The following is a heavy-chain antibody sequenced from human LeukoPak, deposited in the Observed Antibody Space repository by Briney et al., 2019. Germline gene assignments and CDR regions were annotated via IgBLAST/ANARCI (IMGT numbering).Heavy chain of an antibody. Sequence: PGGSLRLSCAASGFTLSSYSMNWVRQAPGKGLEWVSSISSSSSYIYYADSVKGRFTISRDNAKNSLYLQMNSLRAEDTAVYYCARSYGDYALGAFDIWGQGTMVTVSS. J-gene: IGHJ3*02. CDR1: GFTLSSYS. D-gene: IGHD4-17*01. V-gene: IGHV3-21*01. CDR3: ARSYGDYALGAFDI. CDR2: ISSSSSYI.